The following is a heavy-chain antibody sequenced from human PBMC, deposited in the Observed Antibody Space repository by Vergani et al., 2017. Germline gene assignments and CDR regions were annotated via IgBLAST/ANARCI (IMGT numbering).Heavy chain of an antibody. CDR3: TKGVYCSSTSCYEDCGSYYGMCV. CDR1: GFPFSSYA. V-gene: IGHV3-23*01. J-gene: IGHJ6*02. CDR2: ISGSGGNT. Sequence: EVQLLESGGGLVQPGGSLRLSCAASGFPFSSYAMSWVRQVPGKGLEWVSGISGSGGNTYYANSVKGRFTISRDNSKNTLYLQMNSLRADDTSVYYCTKGVYCSSTSCYEDCGSYYGMCVWGQGTTVTFSS. D-gene: IGHD2-2*01.